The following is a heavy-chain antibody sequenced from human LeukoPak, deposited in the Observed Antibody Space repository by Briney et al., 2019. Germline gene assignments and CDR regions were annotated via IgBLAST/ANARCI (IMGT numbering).Heavy chain of an antibody. Sequence: SQTLSLTCTVSGDSISSGDYYWSWIRQPPGKGLEWIGEINHSGSANYNPSLKSRVTILLDTSKNQFSLKLSSVTAADTAVYYCARDWSIAVAGGAFDIWGQGTMVTVSS. CDR3: ARDWSIAVAGGAFDI. D-gene: IGHD6-19*01. J-gene: IGHJ3*02. V-gene: IGHV4-30-4*08. CDR2: INHSGSA. CDR1: GDSISSGDYY.